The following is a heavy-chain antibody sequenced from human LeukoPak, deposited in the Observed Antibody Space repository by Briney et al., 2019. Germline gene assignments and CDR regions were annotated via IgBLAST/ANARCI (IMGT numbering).Heavy chain of an antibody. CDR1: GFTFSSNA. CDR2: ISGSGGST. J-gene: IGHJ4*02. CDR3: AKVGPPPLLLWFGEPFDY. D-gene: IGHD3-10*01. Sequence: PGGSLRLSCAASGFTFSSNAMSWVRQAPGKGLEWVSAISGSGGSTYYADSVKGRFTISRDNSKNTLYLQMNSLRAEDTAVYYCAKVGPPPLLLWFGEPFDYWGQGTLVTVSS. V-gene: IGHV3-23*01.